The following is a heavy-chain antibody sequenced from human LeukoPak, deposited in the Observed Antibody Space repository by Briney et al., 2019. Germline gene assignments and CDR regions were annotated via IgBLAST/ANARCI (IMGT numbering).Heavy chain of an antibody. Sequence: TGGSLRLPCAASGFTFSSYGMHWVRQAPGTRLEWVSFIRYDGSNTYYADSVKGRFTISRDNSKNTLYVQMNSLRAEDTAVYYCAKDGGRGVLDYWGQGALVTVSS. D-gene: IGHD3-10*01. CDR2: IRYDGSNT. J-gene: IGHJ4*02. CDR3: AKDGGRGVLDY. V-gene: IGHV3-30*02. CDR1: GFTFSSYG.